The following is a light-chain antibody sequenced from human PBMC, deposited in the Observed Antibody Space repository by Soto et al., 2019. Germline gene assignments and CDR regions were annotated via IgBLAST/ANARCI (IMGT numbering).Light chain of an antibody. CDR1: QGISSY. J-gene: IGKJ4*01. CDR2: AAS. V-gene: IGKV1-8*01. CDR3: QQDNSFPLD. Sequence: AIRMTQSPSSFSASTGDRVTITCRASQGISSYLACYQQKPGKAPKLLINAASTLQSGVPSRFSGSGSRTDFTLTISCLQSEDFATYYCQQDNSFPLDFGGGTKVEIK.